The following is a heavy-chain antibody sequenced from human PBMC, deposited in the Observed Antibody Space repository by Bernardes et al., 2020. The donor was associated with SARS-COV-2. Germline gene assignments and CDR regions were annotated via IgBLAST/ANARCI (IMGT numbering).Heavy chain of an antibody. CDR3: ARAVTFVQGVVTHFFDL. J-gene: IGHJ4*02. Sequence: SETLSLTCTLSGDSIISSSHYWGWIRQPPGGGLEWIGSVYFTGGTYYNSSLLSRVAISLDTSNNRFSLNLNSVTAVDTAVYYCARAVTFVQGVVTHFFDLWGQGALVTVSS. V-gene: IGHV4-39*01. CDR1: GDSIISSSHY. D-gene: IGHD3-10*01. CDR2: VYFTGGT.